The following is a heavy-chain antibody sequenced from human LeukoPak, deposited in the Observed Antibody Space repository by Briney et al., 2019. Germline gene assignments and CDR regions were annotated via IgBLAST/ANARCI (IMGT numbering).Heavy chain of an antibody. Sequence: GGSLRLSCAASGFTFDDYGMSWVRQAPGKGLEWVAVISSDSSKIYYADSVKDRFTISRDNSENAAFLQMNSLRVEDTAVYYCAKSRGPSYDHFFDSWGQGTLVTVSS. CDR2: ISSDSSKI. V-gene: IGHV3-30*18. J-gene: IGHJ4*02. CDR3: AKSRGPSYDHFFDS. D-gene: IGHD3-10*01. CDR1: GFTFDDYG.